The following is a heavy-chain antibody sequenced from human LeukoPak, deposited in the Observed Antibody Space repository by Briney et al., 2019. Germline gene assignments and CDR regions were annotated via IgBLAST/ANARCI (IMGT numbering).Heavy chain of an antibody. CDR3: ASARHGDYVWDY. D-gene: IGHD4-17*01. J-gene: IGHJ4*02. V-gene: IGHV5-51*01. CDR2: IYSGDSHT. CDR1: GYTFTYW. Sequence: GESLKISCKGSGYTFTYWIGWVRQMPGKGLEWMGIIYSGDSHTKYSPSFQGRVTISADKSISTAYLQWSSLEAPDTAMYYCASARHGDYVWDYWGLGTLVTVSS.